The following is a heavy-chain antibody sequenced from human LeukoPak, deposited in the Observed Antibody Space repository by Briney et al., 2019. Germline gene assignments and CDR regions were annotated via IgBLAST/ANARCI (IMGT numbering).Heavy chain of an antibody. CDR1: GGSISSSSYY. J-gene: IGHJ3*02. Sequence: SETLSLTCTVSGGSISSSSYYWGWIRQPPGKGLEWIGSIYYSGSTYYNPSLKSRVTISVDTSKNQFSLKLSSVTAADTAVYYCARGAYYYDSSGYFGSGTFDIWGQGTMVTVSS. D-gene: IGHD3-22*01. CDR2: IYYSGST. V-gene: IGHV4-39*01. CDR3: ARGAYYYDSSGYFGSGTFDI.